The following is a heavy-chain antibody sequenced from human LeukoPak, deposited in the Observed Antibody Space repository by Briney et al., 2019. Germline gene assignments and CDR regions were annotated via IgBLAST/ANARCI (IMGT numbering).Heavy chain of an antibody. Sequence: GGSLRLSCATSGFTFSHYWMSWVRQAPGKGLEWVAFIRYDGSIEYYADSVKGRFTISRDNSKNTLYLQMNSLRVEDTAVYYCAKVGSISPSHYMDVWGKGTTVTVSS. J-gene: IGHJ6*03. CDR2: IRYDGSIE. CDR1: GFTFSHYW. V-gene: IGHV3-30*02. D-gene: IGHD2/OR15-2a*01. CDR3: AKVGSISPSHYMDV.